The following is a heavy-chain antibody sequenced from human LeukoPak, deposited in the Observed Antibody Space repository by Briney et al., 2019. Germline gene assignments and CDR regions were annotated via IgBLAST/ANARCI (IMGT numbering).Heavy chain of an antibody. CDR3: ARSLGLFDY. Sequence: PSETLSLTCAVYGGSFSGYYWSWIRQPPGKGLEWIGEINHSGSTNYNPSLKSRVTISADTSKNQFSLKLSSVTAADTAVYYCARSLGLFDYWGQGTLVTVSS. CDR2: INHSGST. J-gene: IGHJ4*02. V-gene: IGHV4-34*01. CDR1: GGSFSGYY.